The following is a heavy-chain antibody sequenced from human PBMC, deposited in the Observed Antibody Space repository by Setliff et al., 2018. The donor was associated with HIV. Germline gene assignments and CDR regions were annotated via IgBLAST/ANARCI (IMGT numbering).Heavy chain of an antibody. CDR1: GGSISSGYY. CDR3: ARGRGGNYFDS. J-gene: IGHJ4*02. V-gene: IGHV4-38-2*02. CDR2: IYHSGST. Sequence: SETLSLTCTVSGGSISSGYYWGWIRQPPGKGLEWIGSIYHSGSTYYNPSLTTRVTISVDTSKNQISLKVNSVTAADTAVYFCARGRGGNYFDSWGQGTLVTVSS.